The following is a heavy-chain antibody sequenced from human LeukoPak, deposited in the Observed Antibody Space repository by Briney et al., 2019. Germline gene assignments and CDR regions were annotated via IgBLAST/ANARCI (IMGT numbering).Heavy chain of an antibody. CDR1: GFTFSSHT. J-gene: IGHJ4*02. CDR3: AKAFGRATYDF. D-gene: IGHD1-26*01. CDR2: ISGSGVNT. Sequence: GGSLRLSCAASGFTFSSHTMGWVRQAPGKGLEWVSGISGSGVNTYYADSVKGRFTISRYNSKKTLYLQMDSLRAEDTAVYYCAKAFGRATYDFWGQGILVTVSS. V-gene: IGHV3-23*01.